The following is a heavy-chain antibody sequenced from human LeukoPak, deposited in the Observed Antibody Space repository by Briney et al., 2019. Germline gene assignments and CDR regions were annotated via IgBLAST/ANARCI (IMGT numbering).Heavy chain of an antibody. J-gene: IGHJ4*02. V-gene: IGHV4-59*02. CDR2: LSHSGSS. D-gene: IGHD3-22*01. CDR1: GGSVSSYY. Sequence: PSETLSLTCTVSGGSVSSYYWSWIRRPPGRGLEWIAYLSHSGSSDSNPSLTSRVTTLVDTSKNQFSLKLTSVTAADTAVYYCARAEGLWDSSGYSGFDYWGQGTLVTVSS. CDR3: ARAEGLWDSSGYSGFDY.